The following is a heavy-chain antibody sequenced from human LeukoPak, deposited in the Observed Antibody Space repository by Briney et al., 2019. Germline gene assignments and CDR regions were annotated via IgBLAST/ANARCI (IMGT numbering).Heavy chain of an antibody. Sequence: GALRLSCAASGFTFSSYAMSWVRQAPEKGLEWVSAISASGGSTYHADSVKGRFTISRDNSKNRLYLQMNSLRAEDTAVYYCAKRPRGNYLDPFDYWGRGTLVTVSS. CDR1: GFTFSSYA. CDR2: ISASGGST. V-gene: IGHV3-23*01. D-gene: IGHD3-10*01. J-gene: IGHJ4*02. CDR3: AKRPRGNYLDPFDY.